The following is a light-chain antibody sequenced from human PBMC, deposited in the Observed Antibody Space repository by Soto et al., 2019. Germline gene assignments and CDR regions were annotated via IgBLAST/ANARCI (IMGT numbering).Light chain of an antibody. Sequence: QAVVTQPPSASGTPGQRVTISCSGSSSNIGTYTVNWYQLLPGTAPRLLIYNDNQRPSAVPARFSGSKSGTSASLAISGLQSEDEADYFCATWDDSLNGPTVFGGGTELTVL. CDR3: ATWDDSLNGPTV. CDR1: SSNIGTYT. J-gene: IGLJ2*01. V-gene: IGLV1-44*01. CDR2: NDN.